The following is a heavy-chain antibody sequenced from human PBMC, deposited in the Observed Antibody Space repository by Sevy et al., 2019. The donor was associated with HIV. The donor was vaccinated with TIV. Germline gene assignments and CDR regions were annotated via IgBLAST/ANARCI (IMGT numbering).Heavy chain of an antibody. CDR3: AKGSRATDSAFDI. CDR1: GFTFNNYG. Sequence: GGSLRLSCAASGFTFNNYGMHWVRQAPGKGLEWVAVVSYDGSTKYYADFVKGRFTISRDYSKNMVYLQMNSLRPEDTAVFYCAKGSRATDSAFDIWGQGTVVTVSS. J-gene: IGHJ3*02. CDR2: VSYDGSTK. V-gene: IGHV3-30*18. D-gene: IGHD3-22*01.